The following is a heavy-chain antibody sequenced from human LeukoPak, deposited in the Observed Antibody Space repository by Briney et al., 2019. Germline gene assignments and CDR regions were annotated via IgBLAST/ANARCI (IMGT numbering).Heavy chain of an antibody. CDR2: INHSGST. Sequence: PSETLSLTCAVYGGSFSGYYWSWIRQPPGKGLEWIGEINHSGSTNYNPSLKSRVTISVDTSKNQFSLKLSSVTAADTAVYYCPIPSGYSYGPYFQHWGQGTLVTVSS. J-gene: IGHJ1*01. V-gene: IGHV4-34*01. CDR1: GGSFSGYY. D-gene: IGHD5-18*01. CDR3: PIPSGYSYGPYFQH.